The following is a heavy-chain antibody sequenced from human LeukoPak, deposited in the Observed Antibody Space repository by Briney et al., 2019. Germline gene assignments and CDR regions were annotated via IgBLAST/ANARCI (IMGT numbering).Heavy chain of an antibody. CDR2: IYYNGGT. CDR3: ARLSAYNFPDY. J-gene: IGHJ4*02. Sequence: SETLSLTCAVYGGSFSGYYWGWIRQPPGKGLEWVGSIYYNGGTHNNPSLKSRVTISVDTSKSQFSLKLSSVTAAGTAVYYCARLSAYNFPDYWGQGTLVTVSS. CDR1: GGSFSGYY. V-gene: IGHV4-34*01. D-gene: IGHD5-24*01.